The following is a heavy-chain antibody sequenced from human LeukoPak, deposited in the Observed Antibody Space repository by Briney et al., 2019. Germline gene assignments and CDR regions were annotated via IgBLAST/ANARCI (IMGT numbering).Heavy chain of an antibody. J-gene: IGHJ3*02. V-gene: IGHV1-8*01. D-gene: IGHD3-9*01. CDR2: MNPNSGNT. Sequence: ASLKVSCKASGYTFTSYDINWVRQTTGQGLEWMGWMNPNSGNTGYAQKFQGRVTMTRNTSISTAYMELSSLRSDDTAVYYCARGPRLVPLDAFDIWGQGTMVTVSS. CDR1: GYTFTSYD. CDR3: ARGPRLVPLDAFDI.